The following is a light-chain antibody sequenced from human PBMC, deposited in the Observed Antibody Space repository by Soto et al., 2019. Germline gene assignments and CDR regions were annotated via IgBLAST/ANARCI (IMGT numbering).Light chain of an antibody. CDR3: QQYYSTPPYT. CDR1: QSVLYSSNNKNY. Sequence: DIVMTQSPDSLAVSLGERATINCKSSQSVLYSSNNKNYLAWYQQKPGQPPKLLIYWSSTRESGVPDRFSGSGSGTHFTLTVSSRQAEDVAVYYCQQYYSTPPYTFGQGTKLEIK. V-gene: IGKV4-1*01. J-gene: IGKJ2*01. CDR2: WSS.